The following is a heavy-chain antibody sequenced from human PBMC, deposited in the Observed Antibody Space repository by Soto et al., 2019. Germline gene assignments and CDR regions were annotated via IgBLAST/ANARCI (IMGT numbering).Heavy chain of an antibody. CDR1: GFTFSSYG. Sequence: QVQLVESGGGVVQPGRSLRLSCAASGFTFSSYGMHWVRQAPGKGLEWVAVIWYEGSNKYYADSVKGRFTISRDNSKNTLYLQINSLRAEDTAVYYCASNSLWFGELSLDYWGQGTLVTVSS. D-gene: IGHD3-10*01. CDR3: ASNSLWFGELSLDY. J-gene: IGHJ4*02. CDR2: IWYEGSNK. V-gene: IGHV3-33*01.